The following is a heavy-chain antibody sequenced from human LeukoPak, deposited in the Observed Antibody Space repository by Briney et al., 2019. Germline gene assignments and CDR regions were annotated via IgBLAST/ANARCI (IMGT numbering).Heavy chain of an antibody. CDR1: GYTFTNYG. Sequence: ASVKVSCKASGYTFTNYGISWVRQAPGQGLEWLGWISAYNGNTKYAQKLQGRVSMTTDTSTSTAYMELRSLRSDDTAVYYCARDAGYGSGREGYYYYMDVWGKGTTVTISS. CDR2: ISAYNGNT. J-gene: IGHJ6*03. V-gene: IGHV1-18*01. D-gene: IGHD3-10*01. CDR3: ARDAGYGSGREGYYYYMDV.